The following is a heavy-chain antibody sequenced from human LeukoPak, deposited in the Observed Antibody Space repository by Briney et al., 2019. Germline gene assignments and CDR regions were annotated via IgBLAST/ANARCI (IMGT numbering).Heavy chain of an antibody. CDR2: IRGSGPSI. V-gene: IGHV3-21*01. CDR3: ARDGPAAGTEVDY. CDR1: GFSFSNYS. D-gene: IGHD6-13*01. Sequence: GGSLRLSCAASGFSFSNYSMIWVRQAPGKGLEWVSYIRGSGPSIYYAGSEKGRFTISRDNAKNSLYLQMNSLRAEDTAVYYCARDGPAAGTEVDYWGQGTLVTVSS. J-gene: IGHJ4*02.